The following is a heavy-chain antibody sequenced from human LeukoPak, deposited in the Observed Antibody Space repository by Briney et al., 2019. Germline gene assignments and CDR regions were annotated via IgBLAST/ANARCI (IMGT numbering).Heavy chain of an antibody. Sequence: GGSLRLSCAASGFTFSNYWVHWVRQAPGKGLVWVSRINRDGTITKYADSVKGRFTVSRDSAKNTLNLQMNSLRAEDTAVYYCARDKKSGESSEIDYWGQGTLVTVSS. CDR2: INRDGTIT. J-gene: IGHJ4*02. V-gene: IGHV3-74*03. D-gene: IGHD3-10*01. CDR1: GFTFSNYW. CDR3: ARDKKSGESSEIDY.